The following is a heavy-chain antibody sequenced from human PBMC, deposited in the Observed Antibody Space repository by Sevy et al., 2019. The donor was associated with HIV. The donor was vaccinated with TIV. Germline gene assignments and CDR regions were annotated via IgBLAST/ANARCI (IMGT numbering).Heavy chain of an antibody. D-gene: IGHD3-16*01. CDR2: INTGNGYT. CDR3: ARDPGMIRGFDY. Sequence: ASVKVSCKASGYTFTSKTIHWVRQAPGQRLEWMGWINTGNGYTKYSQNLQGRVTITKDTSANTAYMELSSLKSEDTAVYYCARDPGMIRGFDYWGQGTLVTVSS. J-gene: IGHJ4*02. CDR1: GYTFTSKT. V-gene: IGHV1-3*04.